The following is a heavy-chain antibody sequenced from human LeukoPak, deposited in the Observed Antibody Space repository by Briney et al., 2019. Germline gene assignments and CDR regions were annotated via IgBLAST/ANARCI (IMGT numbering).Heavy chain of an antibody. V-gene: IGHV4-39*01. CDR3: AKSGGYGLIDY. CDR1: GASISGSGYY. J-gene: IGHJ4*02. Sequence: PSETLSLACTVSGASISGSGYYWGWIRQPPGKGLEWIGSIYSSGSTYYNASLQSRVTISIETSKNQISLRLNSVTAADTAMYYCAKSGGYGLIDYWGQGTLVTVSS. CDR2: IYSSGST. D-gene: IGHD1-26*01.